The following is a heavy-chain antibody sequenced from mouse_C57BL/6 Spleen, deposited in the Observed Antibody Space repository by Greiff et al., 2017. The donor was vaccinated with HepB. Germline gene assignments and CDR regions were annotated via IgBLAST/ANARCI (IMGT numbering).Heavy chain of an antibody. CDR3: ARSTMITPHWYFDV. J-gene: IGHJ1*03. D-gene: IGHD2-4*01. V-gene: IGHV1-69*01. Sequence: QVQLQQPGAELVMPGASVKLSCKASGYTFTSYWMHWVKQRPGQGLEWIGEIDPSDSYTNYNQKFKGTSTLTVDKSSSTAYMQLSSLTSEDSAVYYCARSTMITPHWYFDVWGTGTTVTVSS. CDR2: IDPSDSYT. CDR1: GYTFTSYW.